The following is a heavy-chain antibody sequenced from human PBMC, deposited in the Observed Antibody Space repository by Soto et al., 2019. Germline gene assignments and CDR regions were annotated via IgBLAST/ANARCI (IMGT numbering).Heavy chain of an antibody. D-gene: IGHD1-7*01. V-gene: IGHV4-30-2*01. J-gene: IGHJ5*02. CDR3: ARDSLTGNYFDP. CDR2: IYHSGYT. CDR1: GGSISSGGYA. Sequence: QMRLQESGSGLVKPSQTLSLTCAVSGGSISSGGYAWNCIRQPPGKGLEWIGYIYHSGYTSYNPSLKNRVTISVDKAKNQFSLTLSFVTAADTAVYYCARDSLTGNYFDPWGQGTLVTVSS.